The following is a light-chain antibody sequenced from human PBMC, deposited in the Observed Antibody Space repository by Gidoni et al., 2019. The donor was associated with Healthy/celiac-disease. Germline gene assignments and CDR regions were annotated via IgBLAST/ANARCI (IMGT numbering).Light chain of an antibody. V-gene: IGKV3-15*01. J-gene: IGKJ3*01. CDR3: QQYNNWPPFT. Sequence: EIVMTQSPAPLSLSPGERATLSCRASQSVSSNLAWYQQKPGQAPRLLIYGASTRATGIPARFSGSGSGTEFTLTISSLQSEDFAVYYCQQYNNWPPFTFGPGTKVDIK. CDR2: GAS. CDR1: QSVSSN.